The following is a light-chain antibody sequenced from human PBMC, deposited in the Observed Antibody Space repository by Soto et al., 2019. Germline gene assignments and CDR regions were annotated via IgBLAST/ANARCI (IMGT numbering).Light chain of an antibody. CDR2: GAS. J-gene: IGKJ1*01. Sequence: ELVMTQSPASLSVSQGERATLSCRASQSLKSNLAWYQQKPGQAPRLLIYGASTRATGIPARFNGSGSGTEFTLTISSLQSEDFAVYYCQQYNFWPPWTFGQGTKVDIK. CDR1: QSLKSN. V-gene: IGKV3-15*01. CDR3: QQYNFWPPWT.